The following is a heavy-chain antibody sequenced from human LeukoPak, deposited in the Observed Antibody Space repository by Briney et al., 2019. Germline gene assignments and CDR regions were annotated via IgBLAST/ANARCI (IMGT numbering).Heavy chain of an antibody. CDR3: AKGTYYDSGASAY. D-gene: IGHD3-22*01. Sequence: GGSLRLSCATSGFTFTTFWMHWVRQAPGKGLVWVSRINHDGSSTNYADSVKGRFTISRDNAKNTVYLQMNSLRGDDTAVYYCAKGTYYDSGASAYWGQGTLVVVSS. CDR1: GFTFTTFW. V-gene: IGHV3-74*01. J-gene: IGHJ4*02. CDR2: INHDGSST.